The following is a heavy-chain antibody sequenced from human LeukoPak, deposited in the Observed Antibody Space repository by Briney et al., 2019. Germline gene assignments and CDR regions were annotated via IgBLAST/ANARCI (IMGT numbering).Heavy chain of an antibody. V-gene: IGHV3-21*06. D-gene: IGHD3-16*01. CDR2: ISGRSSHT. Sequence: GGSLRLSCSASGFTFSDYDMNWIRQAPGKGLEWISAISGRSSHTYYGDSVKGRFSISRDNTKNLLYLQMNGLGAEDTAVYYCGRAFPPLRTSSAGDLWGQGTLVTVSS. CDR1: GFTFSDYD. CDR3: GRAFPPLRTSSAGDL. J-gene: IGHJ4*02.